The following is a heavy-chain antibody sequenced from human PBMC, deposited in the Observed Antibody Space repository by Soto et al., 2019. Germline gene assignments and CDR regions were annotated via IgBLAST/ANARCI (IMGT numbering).Heavy chain of an antibody. CDR1: SGSISSSNW. J-gene: IGHJ5*02. V-gene: IGHV4-4*02. D-gene: IGHD6-6*01. CDR2: IYHSGST. CDR3: ARSIAARGRGSNWFDP. Sequence: SETLSLTCAVSSGSISSSNWWSWVRQPPGKGLEWIGEIYHSGSTNYNPSLKSRVTISVDKSKNQFSLKLSSVTAADTAVYYCARSIAARGRGSNWFDPWGQGTLVTVSS.